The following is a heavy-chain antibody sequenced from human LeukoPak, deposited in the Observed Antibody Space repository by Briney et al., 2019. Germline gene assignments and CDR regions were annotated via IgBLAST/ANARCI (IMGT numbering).Heavy chain of an antibody. Sequence: GGSLRLSCAASGFTFSSYAMSWVRQAPGKGLEWVSAISGSGGSTYYADSVKGRFTISRDNSKNTLYLQMNSLRAEDTAVYYCAKQDLGYCSGGSCFTRYFDYWGQGTLVTVSS. CDR1: GFTFSSYA. V-gene: IGHV3-23*01. CDR2: ISGSGGST. CDR3: AKQDLGYCSGGSCFTRYFDY. D-gene: IGHD2-15*01. J-gene: IGHJ4*02.